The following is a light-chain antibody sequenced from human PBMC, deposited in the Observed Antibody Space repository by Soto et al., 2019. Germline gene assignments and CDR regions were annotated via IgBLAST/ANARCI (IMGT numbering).Light chain of an antibody. CDR2: DVS. V-gene: IGLV2-14*01. Sequence: QSVLTQPASVSGSPGQSITISCTGTSSDVGGYNYVSWYQQHPGKAPKLMIYDVSNRPSGVSNRFSGSKSGNTASLTISGLHAEDEADYYGSSYTSSSTLLYVFGTGTKLTVL. J-gene: IGLJ1*01. CDR1: SSDVGGYNY. CDR3: SSYTSSSTLLYV.